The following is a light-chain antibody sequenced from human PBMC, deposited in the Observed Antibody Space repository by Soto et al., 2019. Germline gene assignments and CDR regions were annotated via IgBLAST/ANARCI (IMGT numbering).Light chain of an antibody. Sequence: QCVRAQPASVSGSPGQSITISCTGTSGDIVSYNYVSWFQHHPGKAPKLILFAVSDRPSGVSNRFSGSRSGNTASLTISGLQPEDEAIDSGSSYTRTTSQDFETGTKVT. V-gene: IGLV2-14*01. CDR3: SSYTRTTSQD. CDR1: SGDIVSYNY. CDR2: AVS. J-gene: IGLJ1*01.